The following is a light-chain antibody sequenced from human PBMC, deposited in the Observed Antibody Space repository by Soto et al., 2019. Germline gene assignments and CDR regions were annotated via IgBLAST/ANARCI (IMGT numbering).Light chain of an antibody. J-gene: IGKJ4*01. Sequence: DIQMTQSPSTLSASVGDRVTITCRASQSISSWLAWYQQKPGKAPKLLIYDASSLESGVPSRFSGSGSETGFTLTISSLQPDDFATYYCQQYNSIPATFGGGTKVEIK. V-gene: IGKV1-5*01. CDR3: QQYNSIPAT. CDR2: DAS. CDR1: QSISSW.